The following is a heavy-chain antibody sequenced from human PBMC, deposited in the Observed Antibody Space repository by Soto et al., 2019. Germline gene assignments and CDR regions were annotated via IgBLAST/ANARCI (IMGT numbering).Heavy chain of an antibody. D-gene: IGHD2-2*01. J-gene: IGHJ5*02. CDR1: GFTFSSYS. CDR2: ISSSSSYI. V-gene: IGHV3-21*01. Sequence: EVQLVESGGGLVKPGGSLRLSCAASGFTFSSYSMNWVRQAPGKGLEWVSSISSSSSYIYYADSVKGRFTISRDNAKNSLYLQMNSLRAEDTAVYYCAREEAYCSSTSCSEEYNWFDPWGQGTLVTVSS. CDR3: AREEAYCSSTSCSEEYNWFDP.